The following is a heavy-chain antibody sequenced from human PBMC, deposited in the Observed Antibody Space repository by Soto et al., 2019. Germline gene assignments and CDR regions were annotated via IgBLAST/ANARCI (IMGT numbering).Heavy chain of an antibody. CDR2: INPSGGRT. V-gene: IGHV1-46*04. CDR3: ARQEMATIKYYYGMDV. D-gene: IGHD5-12*01. Sequence: QVQLVQSGAEVKKPGASVKVSCKASGYSFSSYYMHWVRQAPGQGLEWMGTINPSGGRTNYAQKLQGRVTMTRETSTSTVYMELSRLRSEDTAVYFCARQEMATIKYYYGMDVWGQGTTVTVSS. CDR1: GYSFSSYY. J-gene: IGHJ6*02.